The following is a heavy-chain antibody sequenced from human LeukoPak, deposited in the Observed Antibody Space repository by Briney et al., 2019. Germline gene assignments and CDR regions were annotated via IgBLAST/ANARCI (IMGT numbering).Heavy chain of an antibody. Sequence: GGSLGLSCAASGLTFSSYAMSWVRQAPGKGLEWVSAISGSGGSTYYADSVKGRFTISRDNSKNTLYLQMNSLKTEDTAVYYCTIDQGSSGWAKNDAFDIWGQGTMVTVSS. V-gene: IGHV3-23*01. CDR1: GLTFSSYA. CDR2: ISGSGGST. D-gene: IGHD6-19*01. CDR3: TIDQGSSGWAKNDAFDI. J-gene: IGHJ3*02.